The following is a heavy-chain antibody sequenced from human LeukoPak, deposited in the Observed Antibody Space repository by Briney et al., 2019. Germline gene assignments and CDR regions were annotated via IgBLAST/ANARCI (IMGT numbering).Heavy chain of an antibody. CDR3: ARERNNYASGSYGPMDV. V-gene: IGHV1-18*04. Sequence: ASVKVSCKASGYTSTSYYMHWVRQAPGQELEWRGWISPYNGDTNYAQKIQSRVTMTTDTSTSTASMEVRSLRSDDTAVYFCARERNNYASGSYGPMDVWGKGTTVTVSS. CDR1: GYTSTSYY. J-gene: IGHJ6*03. D-gene: IGHD3-10*01. CDR2: ISPYNGDT.